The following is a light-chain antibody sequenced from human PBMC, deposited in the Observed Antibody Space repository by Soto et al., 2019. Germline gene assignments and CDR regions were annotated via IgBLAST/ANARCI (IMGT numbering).Light chain of an antibody. CDR2: AAY. Sequence: DIQMTQSPSSLSASVGDRVTITCRASQRISTHVNWYQQKPGKAPNLLIYAAYNLQSGLPSRFSGSGSGTDFTLTISSLQPEDFATYYCQQSYSTPRTFGQGTRWIS. CDR1: QRISTH. V-gene: IGKV1-39*01. J-gene: IGKJ1*01. CDR3: QQSYSTPRT.